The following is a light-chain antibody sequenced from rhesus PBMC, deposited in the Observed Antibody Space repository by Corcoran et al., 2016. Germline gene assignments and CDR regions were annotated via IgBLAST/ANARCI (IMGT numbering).Light chain of an antibody. CDR1: QGIANY. Sequence: DIQMTQSPSSLSASVGDTVTITCRASQGIANYLAWYQQKPGKGLKPLFYYASNLESGVPSRFSGSGSGTDFTLTISSLQPEDFAIYYCQQHDSYPPTFGQGTKVEIK. CDR2: YAS. CDR3: QQHDSYPPT. J-gene: IGKJ1*01. V-gene: IGKV1S14*01.